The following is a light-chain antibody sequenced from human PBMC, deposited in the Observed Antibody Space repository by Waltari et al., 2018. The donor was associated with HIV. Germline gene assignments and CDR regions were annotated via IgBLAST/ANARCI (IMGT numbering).Light chain of an antibody. CDR1: YIGGQI. CDR2: YVS. Sequence: SYVLTQSPSVSVAPGETARITCGGDYIGGQIVHWYQQKPGQAPVLVMCYVSDRPSGIPERFSGSNSANTATLTITGVEAGDEADYYCQVWENDNDPYVVFGGGTRLTVL. J-gene: IGLJ2*01. CDR3: QVWENDNDPYVV. V-gene: IGLV3-21*01.